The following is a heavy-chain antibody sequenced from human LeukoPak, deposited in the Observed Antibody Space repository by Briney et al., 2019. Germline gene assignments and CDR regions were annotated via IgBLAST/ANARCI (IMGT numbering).Heavy chain of an antibody. CDR2: IYHSGST. Sequence: SETLSLTCAVSGGSISSSNWWRWVRQPPGKGLEWIGEIYHSGSTNYNPSLKSRVTISVDTSKNQFSLKLSSVTAADTAVYYCARGVVAAPQTFDYWGQGTLVAVSS. CDR1: GGSISSSNW. D-gene: IGHD2-15*01. V-gene: IGHV4-4*02. CDR3: ARGVVAAPQTFDY. J-gene: IGHJ4*02.